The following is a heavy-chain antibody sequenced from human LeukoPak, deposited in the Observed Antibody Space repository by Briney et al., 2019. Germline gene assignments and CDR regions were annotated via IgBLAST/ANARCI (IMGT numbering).Heavy chain of an antibody. CDR1: GYIFTSYG. J-gene: IGHJ6*03. CDR3: ARSGSYYYGSGSYYHAYYYYMDV. CDR2: ISAYNGNT. Sequence: GASVKVSCKAFGYIFTSYGISWVRQAPGQGLEWMGWISAYNGNTNYAQKLQGRVTMTTDTSTSTAYMELRSLRSDDTAVYYCARSGSYYYGSGSYYHAYYYYMDVWGKGTTVTISS. V-gene: IGHV1-18*01. D-gene: IGHD3-10*01.